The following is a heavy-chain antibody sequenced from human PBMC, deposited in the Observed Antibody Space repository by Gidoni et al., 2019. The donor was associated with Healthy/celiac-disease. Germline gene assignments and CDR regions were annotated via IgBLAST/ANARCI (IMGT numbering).Heavy chain of an antibody. CDR2: ISGSGGST. J-gene: IGHJ4*02. Sequence: EVQLLVSGGGLVQPGGSLRLPCAASGFTFSSSAMSWVRQAPGKGLEWGSGISGSGGSTYYADSVKGRFTISRDNSKNTLYLQMNSLRAEDTAVYYCAKYGAVVTAFDYWGQGTLVTVSS. CDR3: AKYGAVVTAFDY. V-gene: IGHV3-23*01. D-gene: IGHD2-21*02. CDR1: GFTFSSSA.